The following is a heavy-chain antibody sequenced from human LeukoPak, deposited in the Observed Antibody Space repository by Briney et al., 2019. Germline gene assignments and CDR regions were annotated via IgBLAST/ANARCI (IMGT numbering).Heavy chain of an antibody. D-gene: IGHD3-10*01. CDR3: ARQIPMVRGITTSDFDY. CDR2: INHSGSG. CDR1: GFTFSSYG. Sequence: GSLRLSCAASGFTFSSYGMSWIRQPPGKGLEWIGEINHSGSGNHNPSLKSRVTMSLDTSKNQFSLKLTSVTAADTAVYYCARQIPMVRGITTSDFDYWGQGTLVTVSS. V-gene: IGHV4-34*01. J-gene: IGHJ4*02.